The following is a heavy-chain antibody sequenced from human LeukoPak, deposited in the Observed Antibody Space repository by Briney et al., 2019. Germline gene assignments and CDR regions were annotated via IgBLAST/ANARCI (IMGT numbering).Heavy chain of an antibody. D-gene: IGHD6-13*01. Sequence: GASVKVSCKVSGYTLTELSMHWVRQAPGKGLEWTGGFDPEDGETIYAQKFQGRVTMTEDTSTDTAYMELSSLRSEDTAVYYCATDRGIAATNALDYWGQGTLVTVSS. CDR1: GYTLTELS. J-gene: IGHJ4*02. CDR3: ATDRGIAATNALDY. CDR2: FDPEDGET. V-gene: IGHV1-24*01.